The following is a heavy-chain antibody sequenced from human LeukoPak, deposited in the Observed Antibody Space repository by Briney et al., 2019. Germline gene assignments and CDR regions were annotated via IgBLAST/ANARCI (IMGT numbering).Heavy chain of an antibody. CDR3: TRDRAFVATEAVNWFDP. CDR1: GFTFGDYA. Sequence: AGGSLRLSCTASGFTFGDYAMSWVRQAPGKGLEWVGFIRSKAYGGTTEYAASVKGRFTISRDDSKSIAYLQMNSLKTEDTAVYYCTRDRAFVATEAVNWFDPWGQGTLVTVSS. D-gene: IGHD5-12*01. V-gene: IGHV3-49*04. CDR2: IRSKAYGGTT. J-gene: IGHJ5*02.